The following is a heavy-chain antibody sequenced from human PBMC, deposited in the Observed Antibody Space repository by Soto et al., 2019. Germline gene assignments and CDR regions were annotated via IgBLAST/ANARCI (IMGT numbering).Heavy chain of an antibody. J-gene: IGHJ3*02. Sequence: GGSLRLSCAASGFTFSSYGMHWVRQAPGKGLEWVAVISYDGSNKYYADSVKGRFTISRDNSKNTLYLQMNSLRAEDTAVYYCAKDCPINVNWNYGPFDIWGQGTMVTVSS. D-gene: IGHD1-7*01. CDR2: ISYDGSNK. V-gene: IGHV3-30*18. CDR3: AKDCPINVNWNYGPFDI. CDR1: GFTFSSYG.